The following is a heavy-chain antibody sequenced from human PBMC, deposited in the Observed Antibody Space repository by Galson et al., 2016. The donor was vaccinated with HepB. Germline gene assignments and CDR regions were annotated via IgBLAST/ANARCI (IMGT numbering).Heavy chain of an antibody. CDR1: GASISRGGDF. V-gene: IGHV4-31*03. CDR2: IYCNGIT. D-gene: IGHD1-1*01. Sequence: TLSLTCTVSGASISRGGDFWNWIRQHPGKGLEWIGYIYCNGITSYKPSLKSRVSISLDTSKNQFSLNLSSVTAADTAVYYCAREMWGNERFNYGMDVWGQGTTVTVSS. CDR3: AREMWGNERFNYGMDV. J-gene: IGHJ6*02.